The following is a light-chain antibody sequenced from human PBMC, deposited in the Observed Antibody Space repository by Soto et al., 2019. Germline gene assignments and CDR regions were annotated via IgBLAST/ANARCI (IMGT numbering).Light chain of an antibody. CDR2: DAS. CDR3: QQYNSYSPET. J-gene: IGKJ1*01. CDR1: QSISSW. Sequence: DIQLPQSPSTLSASVGDRVTITCRASQSISSWLAWYQQKPGKAPKLLIYDASSLESGVPSRFSGSGSGTEFTLTISSLQPDDFATYDCQQYNSYSPETFGQGTKVEIK. V-gene: IGKV1-5*01.